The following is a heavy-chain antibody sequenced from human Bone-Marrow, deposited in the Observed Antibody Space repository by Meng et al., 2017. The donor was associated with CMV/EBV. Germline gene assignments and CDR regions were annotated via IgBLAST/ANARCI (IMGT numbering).Heavy chain of an antibody. CDR3: ARDPTKYSSSTQYAIYYYYYYGMDV. CDR2: INPSGGST. D-gene: IGHD6-6*01. Sequence: ASVKVSCKVSGYTFTSYYMHWVRQAPGQGLEWMGIINPSGGSTSYAQKFQGRVTMTRDTSTSTVYMELSSLRSEDTAVYYCARDPTKYSSSTQYAIYYYYYYGMDVWGQGTTVTVSS. CDR1: GYTFTSYY. J-gene: IGHJ6*02. V-gene: IGHV1-46*01.